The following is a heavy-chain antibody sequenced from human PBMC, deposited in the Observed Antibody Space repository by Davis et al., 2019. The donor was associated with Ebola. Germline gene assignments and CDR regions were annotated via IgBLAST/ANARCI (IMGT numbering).Heavy chain of an antibody. Sequence: AASVKVSCKASGYTFTGYYMHWVRQAPGQGLEWMGRIIPILGIANYAQKFQGRVTITADKSTSTAYMELSSLRSEDTAVYYCARDLGSVTTPRDGYWGQGTLVTVSS. CDR2: IIPILGIA. D-gene: IGHD4-17*01. CDR1: GYTFTGYY. J-gene: IGHJ4*02. CDR3: ARDLGSVTTPRDGY. V-gene: IGHV1-69*04.